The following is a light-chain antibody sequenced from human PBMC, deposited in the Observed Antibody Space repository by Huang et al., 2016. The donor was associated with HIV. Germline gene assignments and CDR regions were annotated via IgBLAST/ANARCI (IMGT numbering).Light chain of an antibody. CDR3: MQALPALT. CDR1: QSLLHSNGYNY. V-gene: IGKV2-28*01. Sequence: DIVMTQSPLSLPVTPGEPASISCRSSQSLLHSNGYNYLDWYLQKPGQSPQLLIYLGSNRASGVPDRCSDSGSGTDFTLKISRVEAEDVGVYYCMQALPALTFGGGTKVEIK. J-gene: IGKJ4*01. CDR2: LGS.